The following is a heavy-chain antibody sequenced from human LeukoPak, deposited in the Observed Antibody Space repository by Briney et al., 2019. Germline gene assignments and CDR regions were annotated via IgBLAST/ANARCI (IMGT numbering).Heavy chain of an antibody. CDR1: GYSFTSYW. CDR2: IYPGDSDT. CDR3: ARQVPGYCSSTSCLDAFDI. V-gene: IGHV5-51*01. Sequence: GESLKISCKGSGYSFTSYWIGWVRQMPGKGLEWMGIIYPGDSDTRYSPSFQGQVTIPADKSISTAYLQWSSLKASDTAMYYCARQVPGYCSSTSCLDAFDIWGQGTTVTVSS. J-gene: IGHJ3*02. D-gene: IGHD2-2*01.